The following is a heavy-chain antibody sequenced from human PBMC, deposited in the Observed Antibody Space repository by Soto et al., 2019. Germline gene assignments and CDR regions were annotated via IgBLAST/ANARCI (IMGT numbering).Heavy chain of an antibody. Sequence: QVQLQESGPGLVKPSETLSLTCTVSGGSVTSGPDYWSWIRQSPGKGLEWIGCIYYTWRTYYKLSPKGRVTMSVNTSKNQFYLELNSVTAADTAVYFFARDVSRPSDYWSQGIPVTVAT. CDR3: ARDVSRPSDY. V-gene: IGHV4-61*01. CDR2: IYYTWRT. CDR1: GGSVTSGPDY. J-gene: IGHJ4*02. D-gene: IGHD2-2*01.